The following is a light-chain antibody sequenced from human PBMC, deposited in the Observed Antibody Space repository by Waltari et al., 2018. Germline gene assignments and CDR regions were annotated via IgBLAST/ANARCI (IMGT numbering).Light chain of an antibody. CDR3: LLSNGGAWV. J-gene: IGLJ3*02. CDR2: GGY. CDR1: TGAVTSNYD. Sequence: QTVVTQEPSLTVSPGGTVTLTCASSTGAVTSNYDPHGVQQKPGQAPRPRISGGYNKHPGPPGRISGSLLGGKAALTLSGVQPEDEADYYCLLSNGGAWVFGGGTKLTVL. V-gene: IGLV7-43*01.